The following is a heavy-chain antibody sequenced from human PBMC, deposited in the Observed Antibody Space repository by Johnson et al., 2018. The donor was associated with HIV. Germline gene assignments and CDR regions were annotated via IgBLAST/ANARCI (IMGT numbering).Heavy chain of an antibody. D-gene: IGHD4-23*01. V-gene: IGHV3-15*01. Sequence: VHLVESGGGVVRPGGSLRLSCAASGFTFDDYGMSWVRQGPGKGLEWGGRIKSKTDGGTTDYAAPVKGRFTISRDDSKNTLYLQMNTLKTEDTAVYYCSNSHDAFDIWGQGTMVTVSS. CDR1: GFTFDDYG. J-gene: IGHJ3*02. CDR2: IKSKTDGGTT. CDR3: SNSHDAFDI.